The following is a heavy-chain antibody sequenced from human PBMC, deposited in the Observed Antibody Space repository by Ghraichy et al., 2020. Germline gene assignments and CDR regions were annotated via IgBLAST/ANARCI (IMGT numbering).Heavy chain of an antibody. CDR1: GYSISSGYN. CDR3: ARGRVSSGWGSSVWFDP. D-gene: IGHD6-19*01. V-gene: IGHV4-38-2*02. CDR2: IYHSGST. J-gene: IGHJ5*02. Sequence: SETLSLTCTVSGYSISSGYNWGWIRQPPGKGLEWIGSIYHSGSTYYNPSLKSRVTISVDTSKNQFSLKLSSVTAADTAVYYCARGRVSSGWGSSVWFDPWGQGTLVTVSS.